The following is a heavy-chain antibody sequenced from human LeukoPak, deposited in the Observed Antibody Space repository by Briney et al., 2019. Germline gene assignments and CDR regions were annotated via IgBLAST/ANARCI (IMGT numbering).Heavy chain of an antibody. V-gene: IGHV3-21*01. Sequence: WESLRLSSAASGFTFSDFSMNWVRQAPGKGLEWVSFISSSSSYIYYADSVKGRLTISRDNARNSLYLQMNSLRAEDTAVYYCAGSGSYYKVDYWGQGALVTVSS. J-gene: IGHJ4*02. CDR3: AGSGSYYKVDY. CDR1: GFTFSDFS. D-gene: IGHD3-10*01. CDR2: ISSSSSYI.